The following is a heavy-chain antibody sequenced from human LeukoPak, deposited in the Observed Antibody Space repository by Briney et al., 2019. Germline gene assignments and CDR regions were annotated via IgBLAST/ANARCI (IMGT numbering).Heavy chain of an antibody. J-gene: IGHJ4*02. V-gene: IGHV3-30-3*01. CDR1: GFTFSSYA. Sequence: GRSLRLSCAAPGFTFSSYAMHWVRQAPGKGLEWVAVISYDGSNKYYADSVKGRFTISRDNSENTLYLQMNSLRTEDTAVYYCAREWWELPNYFDYWGQGTLVTVSS. D-gene: IGHD1-26*01. CDR2: ISYDGSNK. CDR3: AREWWELPNYFDY.